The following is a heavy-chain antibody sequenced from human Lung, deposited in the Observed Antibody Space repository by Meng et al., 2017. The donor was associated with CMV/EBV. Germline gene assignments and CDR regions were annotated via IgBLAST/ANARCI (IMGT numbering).Heavy chain of an antibody. CDR1: NVSNNATT. CDR3: ARGATGTTFFEYFQH. Sequence: NVSNNATTWTWLRQSPSRGLEWLGRTYYRSKWYFNYAVSVKSRITIKSDTSKNQLSLQLNSVTPEDTAVYYCARGATGTTFFEYFQHWGQGTLVTVSS. D-gene: IGHD1-1*01. CDR2: TYYRSKWYF. V-gene: IGHV6-1*01. J-gene: IGHJ1*01.